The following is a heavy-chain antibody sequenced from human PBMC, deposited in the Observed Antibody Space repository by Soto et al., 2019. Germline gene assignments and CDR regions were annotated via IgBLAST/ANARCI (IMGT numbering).Heavy chain of an antibody. J-gene: IGHJ5*02. CDR2: IYTSGST. CDR3: ARGKGIAAAGPWWFDP. D-gene: IGHD6-13*01. Sequence: SETLSLTCTVSGGSISSYYWSWIRQPAGKGLEWIGRIYTSGSTNYNPSLKSRVTMSVDTSKNQFSLKLSSVTAADTAVYYCARGKGIAAAGPWWFDPWGQGTLVTVSS. CDR1: GGSISSYY. V-gene: IGHV4-4*07.